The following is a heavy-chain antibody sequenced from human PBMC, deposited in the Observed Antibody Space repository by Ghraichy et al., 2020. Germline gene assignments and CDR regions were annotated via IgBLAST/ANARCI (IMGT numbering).Heavy chain of an antibody. Sequence: GGSLRLSCAASGFTFSNAWMSWVRQAPGKGLEWVGRIKSKTDGGTTDYAAPVKGRFTISRDDSKNTLYLQMNSLKTEDTAVYYCTTEDGSYYDNSDYWGQGTLVTVSS. J-gene: IGHJ4*02. D-gene: IGHD1-26*01. V-gene: IGHV3-15*01. CDR3: TTEDGSYYDNSDY. CDR1: GFTFSNAW. CDR2: IKSKTDGGTT.